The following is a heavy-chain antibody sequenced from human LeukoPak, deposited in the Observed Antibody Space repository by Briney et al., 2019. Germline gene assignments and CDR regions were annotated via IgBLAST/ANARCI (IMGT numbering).Heavy chain of an antibody. Sequence: GGSMRLSCVVSGFTFSTYAMTWVRQAPGSGLEWVSSIRGSVGGTYYADSVRGRFTISRDNSKNTLYLQMNSLRAEDTAIYYCSRDPNGDYVGAFDFQRWGQGTLVTVSS. CDR1: GFTFSTYA. J-gene: IGHJ1*01. CDR2: IRGSVGGT. V-gene: IGHV3-23*01. D-gene: IGHD4-17*01. CDR3: SRDPNGDYVGAFDFQR.